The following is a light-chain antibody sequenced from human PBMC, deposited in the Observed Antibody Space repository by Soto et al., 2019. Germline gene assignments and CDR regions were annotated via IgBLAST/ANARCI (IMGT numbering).Light chain of an antibody. V-gene: IGKV1-5*03. CDR1: QGITSW. Sequence: DIQMTQSPSTLSASVGDRVTVTCRVSQGITSWLAWYQQKPGKAHKLLIYKAYSLESGVQSRFSGSGSGTEFTLTIRSLQPDDFATYYCKRYNSYSWTFGQGTKVDIK. CDR2: KAY. CDR3: KRYNSYSWT. J-gene: IGKJ1*01.